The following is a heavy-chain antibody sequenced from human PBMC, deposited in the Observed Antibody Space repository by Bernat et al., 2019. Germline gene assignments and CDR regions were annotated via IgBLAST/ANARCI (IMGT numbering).Heavy chain of an antibody. CDR1: GGSISSGDYY. CDR2: IYYSGST. Sequence: QVQLQESGPGLVKPSQTLSLTCTVSGGSISSGDYYWSWIRQPPGKGLEWIGYIYYSGSTYYNPSLKSRVTISVDTSKNQFSLKLSSVTAADTAVYYCAREEIAAAGAVDYYYGMDVWGQGTTVTVSS. J-gene: IGHJ6*02. CDR3: AREEIAAAGAVDYYYGMDV. V-gene: IGHV4-30-4*01. D-gene: IGHD6-13*01.